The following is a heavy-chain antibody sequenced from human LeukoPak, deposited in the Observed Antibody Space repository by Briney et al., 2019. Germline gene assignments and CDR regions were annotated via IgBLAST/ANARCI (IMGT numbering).Heavy chain of an antibody. CDR1: GFTFRSYE. J-gene: IGHJ3*01. Sequence: GGSLRLSCAASGFTFRSYEMYWVRQAPGKGLEWLSYISSSGSTIYYADSVKGRFTISRDNAKNSLYLQIDSLRAEDTAVYYCAKTDRTGALGRFRMRSDAFDVWGQGTMVTVSS. CDR3: AKTDRTGALGRFRMRSDAFDV. V-gene: IGHV3-48*03. CDR2: ISSSGSTI. D-gene: IGHD3-3*01.